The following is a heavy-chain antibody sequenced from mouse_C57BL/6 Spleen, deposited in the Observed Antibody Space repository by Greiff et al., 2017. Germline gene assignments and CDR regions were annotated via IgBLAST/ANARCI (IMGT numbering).Heavy chain of an antibody. CDR3: ASLLGFAY. CDR2: IWSGGST. V-gene: IGHV2-2*01. D-gene: IGHD6-1*01. CDR1: GFSLTSYG. J-gene: IGHJ3*01. Sequence: VQRVESGPGLVQPSQSLSITCTVSGFSLTSYGVHWVRQSPGKGLEWLGVIWSGGSTDYNAAFISRLSISKDNSKSQVFFKMNSLQADDTAIYYCASLLGFAYWGQGTLVTVSA.